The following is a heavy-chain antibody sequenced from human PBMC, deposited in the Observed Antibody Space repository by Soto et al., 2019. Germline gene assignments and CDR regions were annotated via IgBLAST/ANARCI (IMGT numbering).Heavy chain of an antibody. CDR1: GDSVSSNLAD. Sequence: QVQLQQSGPGLVKPSQTLSLTCAISGDSVSSNLADWNWIRQSPSRGLEWLGRTYYRSKWHYDYAVAVKGRIAVNPDTSKNQFSLHLNSVTPEDTAVYYCAGERQTHTGMDVWGQGTTVTVS. V-gene: IGHV6-1*01. CDR2: TYYRSKWHY. CDR3: AGERQTHTGMDV. J-gene: IGHJ6*02.